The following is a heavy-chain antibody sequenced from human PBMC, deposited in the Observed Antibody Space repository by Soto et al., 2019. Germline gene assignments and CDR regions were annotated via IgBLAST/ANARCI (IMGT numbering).Heavy chain of an antibody. CDR2: IYYSWST. Sequence: QVQLQESGPGLVKPSQTLSLTCTVSGVSISSGGYYWSWIRQHPGKALEWIGYIYYSWSTYYNPSHKSRVIISVDTCKNQFSLKLSSVTAADTAVYYCARVRRSYGPYLIPGPYYFDYWGQGTLVTVSS. D-gene: IGHD5-18*01. V-gene: IGHV4-31*03. CDR1: GVSISSGGYY. CDR3: ARVRRSYGPYLIPGPYYFDY. J-gene: IGHJ4*02.